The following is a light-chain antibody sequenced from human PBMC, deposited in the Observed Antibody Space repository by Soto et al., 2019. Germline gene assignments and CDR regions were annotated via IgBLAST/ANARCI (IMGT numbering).Light chain of an antibody. CDR2: VDGSGGY. V-gene: IGLV4-60*03. J-gene: IGLJ2*01. CDR3: ETWETNTRV. CDR1: SGPSNYI. Sequence: VVTPSSPASSSPGSSVTPTRPLSSGPSNYIIAWHQQQPGKAPRFLMKVDGSGGYNKGSGVPDRFSGASSGTDRYLTISNLQSGDEADYYCETWETNTRVFGGGTKVTVL.